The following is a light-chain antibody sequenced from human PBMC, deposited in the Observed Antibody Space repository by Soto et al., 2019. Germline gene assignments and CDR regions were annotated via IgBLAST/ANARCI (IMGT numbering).Light chain of an antibody. CDR1: QSISAY. CDR3: QESYSTPSVT. V-gene: IGKV1-39*01. J-gene: IGKJ3*01. Sequence: DIQMTQSPSSMSASVGDRVTITCRASQSISAYLNWYQQKPGKAPKLLIYAASSLQSGVPSRFSGSGSGTDFTLTISSLQPEDFATYYCQESYSTPSVTFGPGAKVDSK. CDR2: AAS.